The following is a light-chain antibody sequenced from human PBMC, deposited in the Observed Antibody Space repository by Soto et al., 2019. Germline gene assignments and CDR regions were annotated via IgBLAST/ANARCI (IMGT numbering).Light chain of an antibody. CDR2: KAS. Sequence: DIQMTQSPSSMSASVGDRVIMNCRASQGISTYLNWYHQKPGKAPKLLIYKASTLKSGVPSRFSGSGSGTEFTLTISSLQPDDFATYYCQHYNSYSEAFGQGTKVDIK. CDR3: QHYNSYSEA. J-gene: IGKJ1*01. V-gene: IGKV1-5*03. CDR1: QGISTY.